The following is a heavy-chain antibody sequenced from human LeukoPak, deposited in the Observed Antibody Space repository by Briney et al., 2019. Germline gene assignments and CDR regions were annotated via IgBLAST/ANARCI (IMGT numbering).Heavy chain of an antibody. D-gene: IGHD6-13*01. CDR3: ARPGIAAAGTLDY. CDR1: GGSISSYY. CDR2: IYYSGST. V-gene: IGHV4-39*01. Sequence: SETLSLTCTVSGGSISSYYWGWIRQPPGKGLEWIGSIYYSGSTYYNPSLKSRVTISVDTSKNQFSLKLSSVTAADTAVYYCARPGIAAAGTLDYWGQGTLVTVSS. J-gene: IGHJ4*02.